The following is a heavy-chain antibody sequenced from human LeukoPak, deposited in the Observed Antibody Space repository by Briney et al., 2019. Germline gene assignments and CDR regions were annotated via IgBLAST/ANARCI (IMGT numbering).Heavy chain of an antibody. CDR3: ARGAAPASVLFDY. D-gene: IGHD6-6*01. CDR1: GGSFSGYY. CDR2: INHSGST. V-gene: IGHV4-34*01. Sequence: SETLSLTCAVYGGSFSGYYWSWIRQPPGKGLEWIGEINHSGSTNYNPSLKSRVTISVDTSKNQFSLKLSSVTAADTAVYYCARGAAPASVLFDYWGQGTLVTVSS. J-gene: IGHJ4*02.